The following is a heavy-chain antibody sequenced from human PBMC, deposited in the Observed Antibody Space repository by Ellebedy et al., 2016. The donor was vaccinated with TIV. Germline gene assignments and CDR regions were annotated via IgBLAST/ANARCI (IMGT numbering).Heavy chain of an antibody. D-gene: IGHD2-2*01. J-gene: IGHJ5*02. V-gene: IGHV4-34*01. Sequence: SETLSLXCAVYGGSFSGYYWSWIRQPPGKGLEWIGEINHSGSTNYNPSLKSRVTISVDTSKNQFSLKLSSVTAADTAVYYCARGPIVVVPAAIGWFDPWGQGTLVTVSS. CDR1: GGSFSGYY. CDR2: INHSGST. CDR3: ARGPIVVVPAAIGWFDP.